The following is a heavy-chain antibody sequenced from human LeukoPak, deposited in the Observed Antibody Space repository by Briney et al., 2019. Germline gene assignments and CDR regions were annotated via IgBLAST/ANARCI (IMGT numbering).Heavy chain of an antibody. D-gene: IGHD3-22*01. V-gene: IGHV4-59*10. CDR2: IYTSGST. Sequence: PSETLSLTCAVYGGSFSGYYWSWIRQPPGKGLEWIGRIYTSGSTTYNPSLKSRVTISGDTSENQFSLRLSSVTAADTAVYYCARASYSYDISGWVPFDYWGQGTLVTVSS. CDR1: GGSFSGYY. CDR3: ARASYSYDISGWVPFDY. J-gene: IGHJ4*02.